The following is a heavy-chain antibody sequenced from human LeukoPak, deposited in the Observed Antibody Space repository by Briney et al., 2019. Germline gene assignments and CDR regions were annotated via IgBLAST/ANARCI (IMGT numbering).Heavy chain of an antibody. CDR3: ARVIVDYKRQSKRGVYYFDY. D-gene: IGHD4-11*01. CDR2: ISSSSDYI. Sequence: GGSLRLSCAASGFTFSNAWMSWVRQAPGKGLEWVSSISSSSDYIYYADSVKGRFTISRDNAKNTLYLQMHSLRAEDLAVYYCARVIVDYKRQSKRGVYYFDYWGQGPLVTVSS. J-gene: IGHJ4*02. V-gene: IGHV3-21*01. CDR1: GFTFSNAW.